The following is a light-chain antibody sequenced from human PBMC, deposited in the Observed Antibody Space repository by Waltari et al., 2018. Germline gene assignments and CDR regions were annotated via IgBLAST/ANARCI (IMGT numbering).Light chain of an antibody. Sequence: SHELTQPPSVSVSPGQTARITCSGDPLPKKCAYWYQQKPGQAPVLVIDKDSERPSGIPDRFSGSSSGTAATLTINGVQAEDEADYYCQSADSSGTYVFGTGTKVTVL. CDR2: KDS. V-gene: IGLV3-25*03. CDR1: PLPKKC. CDR3: QSADSSGTYV. J-gene: IGLJ1*01.